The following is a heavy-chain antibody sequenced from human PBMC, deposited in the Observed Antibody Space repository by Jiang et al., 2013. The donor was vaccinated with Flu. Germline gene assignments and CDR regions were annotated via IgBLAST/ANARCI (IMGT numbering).Heavy chain of an antibody. V-gene: IGHV4-34*01. D-gene: IGHD3-10*01. CDR2: INHSGST. J-gene: IGHJ5*02. CDR1: GGSISSYY. Sequence: GLVKPSETLSLTCTVSGGSISSYYWSWIRQPPGKGLEWIGEINHSGSTNYNPSLKSRVTISVDTSKNQFSLKLSSVTAADTAVYYCAGDQGWFDPWGQGTLVTVSS. CDR3: AGDQGWFDP.